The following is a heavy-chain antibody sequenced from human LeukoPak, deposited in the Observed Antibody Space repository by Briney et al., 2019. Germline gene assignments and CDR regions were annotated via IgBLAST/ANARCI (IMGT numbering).Heavy chain of an antibody. CDR1: GFTFSSYA. J-gene: IGHJ4*02. V-gene: IGHV3-23*01. CDR2: ISGSGGST. Sequence: GGSLRLSCAASGFTFSSYAMSWVRQAPGKGLEWVSAISGSGGSTYYADSVKGRFTISRDNSKNTLYLQMNSLRAEDTAVYYCAKASYYDSSGYLRGYFDYWGQGTLATVSS. CDR3: AKASYYDSSGYLRGYFDY. D-gene: IGHD3-22*01.